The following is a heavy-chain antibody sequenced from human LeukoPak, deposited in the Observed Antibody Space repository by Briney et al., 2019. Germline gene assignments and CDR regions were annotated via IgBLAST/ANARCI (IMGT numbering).Heavy chain of an antibody. CDR3: ARDLLAADY. J-gene: IGHJ4*02. Sequence: ASVKVSCKASGDTFSNYGFSWVRQAPGQGLEWMGIINPSGGSTNYAQKFQGRVTMTRDTSTSTVYMELSSLRSEDTAVYYCARDLLAADYWGQGTLVTVSS. CDR2: INPSGGST. D-gene: IGHD6-13*01. CDR1: GDTFSNYG. V-gene: IGHV1-46*01.